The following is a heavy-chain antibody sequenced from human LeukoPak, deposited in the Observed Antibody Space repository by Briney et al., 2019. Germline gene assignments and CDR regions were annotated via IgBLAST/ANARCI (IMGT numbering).Heavy chain of an antibody. J-gene: IGHJ4*02. CDR1: GGSISSYY. V-gene: IGHV4-59*12. Sequence: PSETLSLTCTVSGGSISSYYWSWIRQPPGKGLEWIGYIYYSGSTNYNPSLKSRVTISVDTSKNQFSLKLISVTAADTAVYYCARGIAAAGSFDYWGQGTLVTVSS. CDR3: ARGIAAAGSFDY. D-gene: IGHD6-13*01. CDR2: IYYSGST.